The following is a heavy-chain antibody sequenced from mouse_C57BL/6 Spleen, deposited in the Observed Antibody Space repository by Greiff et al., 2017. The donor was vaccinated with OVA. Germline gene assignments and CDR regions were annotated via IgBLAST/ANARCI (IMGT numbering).Heavy chain of an antibody. CDR1: GYTFTDYY. J-gene: IGHJ1*03. Sequence: QVQLKESGPELVKPGASVKISCKASGYTFTDYYINWVKQRPGQGLEWIGWIFPGSGSTYYNEKFKGKATFTVDKSSSTAYMLLSSLTSEDSAVYFCARSMIYGSSSYWYFDVWGTGTTVTVSS. D-gene: IGHD1-1*01. CDR2: IFPGSGST. CDR3: ARSMIYGSSSYWYFDV. V-gene: IGHV1-75*01.